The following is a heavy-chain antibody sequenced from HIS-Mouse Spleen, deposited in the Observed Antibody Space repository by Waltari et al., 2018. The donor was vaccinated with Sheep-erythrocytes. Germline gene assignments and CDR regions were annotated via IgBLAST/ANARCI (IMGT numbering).Heavy chain of an antibody. D-gene: IGHD1-26*01. CDR2: ISSSSSYI. CDR1: GFTFGSYS. V-gene: IGHV3-21*01. Sequence: EVQLVESGGGLVKPGGSLRLSCAASGFTFGSYSLNGVRQAPGKGLEWVSSISSSSSYIYYADSVKGRFTISRDNAKNSLYLQMNSLRAEDTAVYYCARVASGATFDYWGQGTLVTVSS. J-gene: IGHJ4*02. CDR3: ARVASGATFDY.